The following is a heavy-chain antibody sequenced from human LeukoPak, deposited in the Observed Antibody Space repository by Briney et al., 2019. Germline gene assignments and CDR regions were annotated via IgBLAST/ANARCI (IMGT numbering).Heavy chain of an antibody. Sequence: GGSLRLSCAASGFTFSSYAMHWVRQAPGKGLEWVAVISYDGSNKYYADSVKGRFTISRDNSKNTLYLQMNSLRAEDTAVYYCARADDSSSGYFDYWGQGTLVTVSS. J-gene: IGHJ4*02. CDR1: GFTFSSYA. CDR3: ARADDSSSGYFDY. D-gene: IGHD6-6*01. V-gene: IGHV3-30*04. CDR2: ISYDGSNK.